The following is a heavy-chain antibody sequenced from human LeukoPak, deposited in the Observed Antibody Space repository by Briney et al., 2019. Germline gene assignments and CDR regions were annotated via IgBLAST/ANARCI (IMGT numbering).Heavy chain of an antibody. CDR2: IKQDGSEK. Sequence: PGGSLRLSCAASGFIFSNYAMSWVRQAPGKGLEWVANIKQDGSEKYYVDSVKGRFTISRDNAKHSLWLQMNSLRAEDTAVYYCARAWYFDLWGRGTLVTVSS. CDR3: ARAWYFDL. CDR1: GFIFSNYA. V-gene: IGHV3-7*04. J-gene: IGHJ2*01.